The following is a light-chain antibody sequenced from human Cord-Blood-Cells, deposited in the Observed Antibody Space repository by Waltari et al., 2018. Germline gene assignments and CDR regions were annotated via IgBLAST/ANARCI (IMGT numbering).Light chain of an antibody. CDR1: QSVSSSY. CDR2: GAS. J-gene: IGKJ4*01. V-gene: IGKV3-20*01. Sequence: EIVLTQSPGTLSLSPGERATLSCRASQSVSSSYLAWYQQKPGQAPRLLIYGASSRATAIPDRFSGSGSGTDFTLTISRLEPEDFAVYYCQQYGSSPPLTFGGGTEVEIK. CDR3: QQYGSSPPLT.